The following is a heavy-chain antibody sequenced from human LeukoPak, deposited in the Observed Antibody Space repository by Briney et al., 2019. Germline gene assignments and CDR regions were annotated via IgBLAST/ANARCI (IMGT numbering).Heavy chain of an antibody. CDR3: ARDTAARRPFDY. Sequence: GGSLRLSCAASGFTFSSYSMNWVRQAPGGGLEWVSSISSSSSYIYYADSVKGRFTISRDNAKNSLYLQMNSLRAEDTAVYYCARDTAARRPFDYWGQGTLVTVSS. D-gene: IGHD6-6*01. J-gene: IGHJ4*02. CDR1: GFTFSSYS. CDR2: ISSSSSYI. V-gene: IGHV3-21*01.